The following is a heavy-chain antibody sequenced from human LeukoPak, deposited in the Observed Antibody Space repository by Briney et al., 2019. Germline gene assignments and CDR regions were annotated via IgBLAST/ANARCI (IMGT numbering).Heavy chain of an antibody. CDR1: GFTFSDYW. J-gene: IGHJ4*02. Sequence: GGSLRLSCAASGFTFSDYWMSWVRQAPGKGLEWVANIKQDGSEKYYVDSVKGRFTISRDNAKKSLYLQMNSLRAEDTAVYYCARDNMGFDYWGQGTLVTVYS. CDR3: ARDNMGFDY. D-gene: IGHD2/OR15-2a*01. V-gene: IGHV3-7*01. CDR2: IKQDGSEK.